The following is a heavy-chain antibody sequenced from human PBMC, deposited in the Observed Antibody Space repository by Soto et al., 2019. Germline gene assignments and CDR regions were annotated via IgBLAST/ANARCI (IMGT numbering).Heavy chain of an antibody. CDR1: GFTFSSYA. CDR2: ISGSDDST. CDR3: AKRSSSSTFVY. D-gene: IGHD6-6*01. J-gene: IGHJ4*02. Sequence: GGSLRLSCAASGFTFSSYAMSCVRQAPGKGLEWVSVISGSDDSTYYADSVKGRFTISRDNSKNTLYLQMNSLRAEDTAVYYCAKRSSSSTFVYWGQGTLVTVSS. V-gene: IGHV3-23*01.